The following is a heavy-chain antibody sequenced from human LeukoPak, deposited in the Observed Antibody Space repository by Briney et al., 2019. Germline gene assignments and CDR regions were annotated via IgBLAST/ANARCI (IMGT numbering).Heavy chain of an antibody. D-gene: IGHD5-18*01. Sequence: GGSLRLSCAASRFTFSTYWMHWVRQAPGKGLVWVSRINRVGSSTDYADSVKGRFTISRDNSKNTLYLQMNSLRAEDTAVYYCAKDLGRGYSYGVFDYWGQGTLVTVSS. CDR1: RFTFSTYW. J-gene: IGHJ4*02. CDR2: INRVGSST. V-gene: IGHV3-74*01. CDR3: AKDLGRGYSYGVFDY.